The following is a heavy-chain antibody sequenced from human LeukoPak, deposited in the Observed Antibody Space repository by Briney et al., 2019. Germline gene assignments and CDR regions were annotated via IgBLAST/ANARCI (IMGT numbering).Heavy chain of an antibody. J-gene: IGHJ4*02. V-gene: IGHV4-39*01. CDR2: IYYSGST. CDR3: ARANYDYVWGSYRETRGIDY. Sequence: SETLSLTCTVSGGSISSSSYYWGWIRQPPGKGLEWIGSIYYSGSTYYNPSLKSRVTISVDTSKNQFSLKLSSVTAADTAVYYCARANYDYVWGSYRETRGIDYWGQGTLVTVSS. CDR1: GGSISSSSYY. D-gene: IGHD3-16*02.